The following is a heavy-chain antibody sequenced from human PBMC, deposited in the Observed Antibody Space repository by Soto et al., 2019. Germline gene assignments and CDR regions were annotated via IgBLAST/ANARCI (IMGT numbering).Heavy chain of an antibody. V-gene: IGHV5-51*01. CDR2: IYPGNFDT. CDR3: ARPFSSGVADAMDV. CDR1: GYSFTRHW. J-gene: IGHJ6*02. Sequence: GESLKISCKDSGYSFTRHWIAWVRQMPGKGLEWMGIIYPGNFDTRYSPSFQGQVTFSADNSISTAYLQWSSLQASDTAMYYCARPFSSGVADAMDVWGQGTTVTVSS. D-gene: IGHD6-6*01.